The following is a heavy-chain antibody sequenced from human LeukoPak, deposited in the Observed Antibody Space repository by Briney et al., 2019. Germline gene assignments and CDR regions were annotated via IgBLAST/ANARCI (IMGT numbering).Heavy chain of an antibody. D-gene: IGHD2-15*01. CDR3: TTDYGVVAATFLAGPNDD. CDR2: IKSKTDGGTT. J-gene: IGHJ4*02. CDR1: GFTFSNAW. V-gene: IGHV3-15*01. Sequence: PGGSLRLSCAASGFTFSNAWMSWVRQAPGKGLEWVGRIKSKTDGGTTDYAAPVKGRFTISRDDSKNTLYLQMNSLKTEDTAVYYCTTDYGVVAATFLAGPNDDWGQGTLVTVSS.